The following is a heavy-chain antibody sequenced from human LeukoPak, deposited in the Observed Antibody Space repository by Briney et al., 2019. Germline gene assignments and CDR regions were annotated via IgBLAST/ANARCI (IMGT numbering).Heavy chain of an antibody. D-gene: IGHD2-2*01. CDR3: ASTERCSTTCPLDY. CDR1: GVSISTSSSYY. Sequence: SETLSLTCTVSGVSISTSSSYYWGWIRQPPGKGLEWIGSIYYSGSTYYNPSLRSRVTMSVDTSKSQFSLKLSSVTAADTAVYYCASTERCSTTCPLDYWGQGTLVTVSS. V-gene: IGHV4-39*01. J-gene: IGHJ4*02. CDR2: IYYSGST.